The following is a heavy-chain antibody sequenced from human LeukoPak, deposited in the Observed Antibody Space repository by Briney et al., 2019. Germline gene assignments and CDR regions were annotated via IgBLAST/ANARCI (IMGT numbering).Heavy chain of an antibody. CDR2: IRYDGSNK. D-gene: IGHD4-11*01. CDR1: GFTFSSYG. CDR3: AKVGRAATKAFDI. Sequence: GGSLRLSCAASGFTFSSYGMHWVRQAPGKGLEWVAFIRYDGSNKYYADSVKGRFTIPRDNSKNTLYLQMNSLRAEDTAVYYCAKVGRAATKAFDIWGQGTTVTVSS. V-gene: IGHV3-30*02. J-gene: IGHJ3*02.